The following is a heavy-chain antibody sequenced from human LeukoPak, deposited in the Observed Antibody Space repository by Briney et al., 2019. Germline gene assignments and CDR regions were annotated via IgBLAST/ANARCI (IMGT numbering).Heavy chain of an antibody. CDR1: GFIFSNYE. CDR3: ARDLPTGTYRAYFDN. CDR2: ISSTGGGI. J-gene: IGHJ4*02. Sequence: PGGSLRLSCAGSGFIFSNYEMNWVRQAPGKGLEWVSYISSTGGGIYYADSVKGRFTISRDNAEKSVYLQMNSLRAEDTAVYYCARDLPTGTYRAYFDNWGQGTLVTVSS. D-gene: IGHD1-26*01. V-gene: IGHV3-48*03.